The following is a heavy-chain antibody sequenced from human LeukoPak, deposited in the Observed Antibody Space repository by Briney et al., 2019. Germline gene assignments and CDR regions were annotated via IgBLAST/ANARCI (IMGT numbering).Heavy chain of an antibody. CDR1: GFILSTHG. D-gene: IGHD1-26*01. J-gene: IGHJ4*02. CDR3: ARDLSFGSLDF. Sequence: GGSLRLSCAASGFILSTHGMYWVRQAPGKGLEWVAGMWYDGSREDYADSVKGRFTISRDMSKNTLNLQMNSLRVEDTAMFYCARDLSFGSLDFRGQGTLVTVSS. V-gene: IGHV3-33*07. CDR2: MWYDGSRE.